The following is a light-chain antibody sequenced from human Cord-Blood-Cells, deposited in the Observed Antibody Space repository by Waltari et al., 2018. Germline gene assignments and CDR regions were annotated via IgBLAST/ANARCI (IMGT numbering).Light chain of an antibody. J-gene: IGLJ1*01. Sequence: QSALTQPASVSGSPGQSLTITCTGTSSAVGSYNLVSWYQQHPGKAPKLMIYEGSKRPSGVSKRFSGSKSGNTASLTISGLQAEDEADYYCCSYAGSSTYVFGTGTKVTVL. V-gene: IGLV2-23*01. CDR2: EGS. CDR1: SSAVGSYNL. CDR3: CSYAGSSTYV.